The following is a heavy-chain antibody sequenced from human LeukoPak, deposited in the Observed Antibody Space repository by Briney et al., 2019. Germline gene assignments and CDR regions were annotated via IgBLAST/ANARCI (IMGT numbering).Heavy chain of an antibody. CDR2: IGTAGDT. D-gene: IGHD4-17*01. CDR3: ARARYGDYDY. Sequence: GGSLRPSCAASGFTFSSYGMSWVRQAPGKGLEWVSAIGTAGDTYYPGSVKGRFTISRENAKNSLYLQMNSLRAGDTAVYYCARARYGDYDYWGQGTLVTVSS. J-gene: IGHJ4*02. V-gene: IGHV3-13*01. CDR1: GFTFSSYG.